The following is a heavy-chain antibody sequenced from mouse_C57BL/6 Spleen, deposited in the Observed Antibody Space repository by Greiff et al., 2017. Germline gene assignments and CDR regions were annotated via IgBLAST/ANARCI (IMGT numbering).Heavy chain of an antibody. CDR2: INPSAGGT. CDR3: ASNWSLDY. J-gene: IGHJ2*01. CDR1: GYSFTGYY. Sequence: VQLQQSGPELVKPGASVKISCKASGYSFTGYYMNWVKQSPEKSLEWIGEINPSAGGTTYNQKFKAKATLPVDKSSSTAYMQLKSLTSEDSAVYYCASNWSLDYWGQGTTLTVSS. V-gene: IGHV1-42*01. D-gene: IGHD4-1*02.